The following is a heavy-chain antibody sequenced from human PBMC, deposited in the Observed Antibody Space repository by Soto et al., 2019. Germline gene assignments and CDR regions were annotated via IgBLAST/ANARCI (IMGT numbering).Heavy chain of an antibody. CDR2: SRNKVHSYTT. CDR3: AREGIADSGAFDI. Sequence: EVQLVESGRGLVHRGVPVRLSCVASGFPFSDPYMDCVRQARGRGLEWVGRSRNKVHSYTTEYAASVKGRFTISRDDSKNSLYLQMNSLKTEDTAVYFCAREGIADSGAFDIWGQGTLVAVSS. D-gene: IGHD2-21*02. CDR1: GFPFSDPY. V-gene: IGHV3-72*01. J-gene: IGHJ3*02.